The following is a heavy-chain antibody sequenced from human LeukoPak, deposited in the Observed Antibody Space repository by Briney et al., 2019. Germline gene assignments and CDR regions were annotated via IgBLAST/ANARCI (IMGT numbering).Heavy chain of an antibody. CDR1: GFTFSSYA. D-gene: IGHD3-9*01. Sequence: GGSLRLSCAASGFTFSSYAMSWVRQAPGKGLEWVSAISGSGGSTYYADSVKGRFTISRDNSKNTLYLQMNSLRAEDTAVYYCVKKRYFDWLVAEYFQHWGQGTLVTVSS. V-gene: IGHV3-23*01. CDR3: VKKRYFDWLVAEYFQH. CDR2: ISGSGGST. J-gene: IGHJ1*01.